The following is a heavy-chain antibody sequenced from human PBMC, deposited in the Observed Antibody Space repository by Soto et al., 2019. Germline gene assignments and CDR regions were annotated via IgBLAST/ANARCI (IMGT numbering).Heavy chain of an antibody. CDR2: ISGSGGGT. CDR1: GFTFSRYA. Sequence: EVQLLESGGGLVQPGGSLRLSCAASGFTFSRYAMSWVRQAPGKGLEWVSAISGSGGGTFYADSVKGRFTISRDNSKNTLYLKMTSQRAEDTAIYYCAIIIVVVVAIPTDRDALDIWGQGTMVTVSS. V-gene: IGHV3-23*01. CDR3: AIIIVVVVAIPTDRDALDI. D-gene: IGHD2-15*01. J-gene: IGHJ3*02.